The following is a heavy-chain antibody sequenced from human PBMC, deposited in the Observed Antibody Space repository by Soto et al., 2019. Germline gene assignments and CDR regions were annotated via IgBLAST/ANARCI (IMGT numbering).Heavy chain of an antibody. V-gene: IGHV1-2*02. CDR2: INPNSGGT. J-gene: IGHJ6*02. CDR1: GYTFTGYY. Sequence: ASVKVSCKASGYTFTGYYMHWVRQAPGQGLERMGWINPNSGGTNYAQKFQGRVTMTRDTSISTAYMELSRLRSDDTAVYYCARQDFGVVIITVYYYGMDVWGQGTTVTVSS. D-gene: IGHD3-3*01. CDR3: ARQDFGVVIITVYYYGMDV.